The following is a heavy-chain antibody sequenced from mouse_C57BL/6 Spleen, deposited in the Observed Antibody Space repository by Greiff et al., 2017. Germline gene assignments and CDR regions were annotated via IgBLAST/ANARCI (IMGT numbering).Heavy chain of an antibody. D-gene: IGHD3-2*02. J-gene: IGHJ4*01. CDR2: ISYDGSN. Sequence: EVKLVESGPGLVKPSQSLSLTCSVTGYSITSGYYWNWIRQFPGNKLEWMGYISYDGSNNYNPSLKNRISITRDTSKNQFFLKLNSVTTEDTATYYCATSDSSGYPYYAMDYWGQGTSVTVSS. CDR1: GYSITSGYY. CDR3: ATSDSSGYPYYAMDY. V-gene: IGHV3-6*01.